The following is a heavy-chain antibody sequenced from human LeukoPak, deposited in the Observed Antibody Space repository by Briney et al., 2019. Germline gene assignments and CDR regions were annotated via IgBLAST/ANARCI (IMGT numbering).Heavy chain of an antibody. D-gene: IGHD3-10*01. CDR1: GFTFSSYA. CDR2: ISSNGGST. Sequence: GGSLRLSCAASGFTFSSYAMHWVRQAPGKGLEYVSAISSNGGSTYYANSVKGRFTISRDNSKNTLYLQMGSLRAEDMAVYYCARDRDPDDDAFDIWGQGTMVTVSS. CDR3: ARDRDPDDDAFDI. J-gene: IGHJ3*02. V-gene: IGHV3-64*01.